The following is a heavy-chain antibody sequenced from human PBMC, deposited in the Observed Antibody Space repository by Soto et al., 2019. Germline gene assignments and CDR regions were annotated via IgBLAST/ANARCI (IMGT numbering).Heavy chain of an antibody. J-gene: IGHJ4*02. CDR2: IIPQFPSP. V-gene: IGHV1-69*01. Sequence: QVQLVQSGAEVRKPGSSVKVSCKSSGGIFRSNAISWVRQAPGQGLEWMGAIIPQFPSPYYAQKFQGRVTITADESTSTAYMALNSLRSDDTAVYFCARDAADTPMVYWGQGTLLTVSS. D-gene: IGHD5-18*01. CDR3: ARDAADTPMVY. CDR1: GGIFRSNA.